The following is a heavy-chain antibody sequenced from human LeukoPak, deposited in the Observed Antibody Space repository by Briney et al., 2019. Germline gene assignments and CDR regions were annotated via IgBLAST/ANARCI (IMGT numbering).Heavy chain of an antibody. CDR3: TTDGDYDILTGPTLLYGMDV. V-gene: IGHV3-15*01. CDR1: GFTFSNYW. J-gene: IGHJ6*02. D-gene: IGHD3-9*01. CDR2: IKSKTDGGTT. Sequence: PGGSLRLSCAASGFTFSNYWMHWVRQAPGKGLEWVGRIKSKTDGGTTDYAAPVKGRFTISRDDSKNTLYLQMNSLKTEDTAVYYCTTDGDYDILTGPTLLYGMDVWGQGTTVTVSS.